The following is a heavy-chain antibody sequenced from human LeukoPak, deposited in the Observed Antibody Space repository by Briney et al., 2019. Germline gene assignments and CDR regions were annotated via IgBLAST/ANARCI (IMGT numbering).Heavy chain of an antibody. V-gene: IGHV3-73*01. CDR1: GLTFSGSA. CDR3: TRGASVHWAFAGYYYGMDV. Sequence: GGSLRLSCAASGLTFSGSAMHWVRQASGKGLEWVGRIRSKANSYATAYAASVKGRFTISRDDSKNTAYLQMNSLKTEDTAVYYCTRGASVHWAFAGYYYGMDVWGQGTTVTVSS. J-gene: IGHJ6*02. D-gene: IGHD3-10*01. CDR2: IRSKANSYAT.